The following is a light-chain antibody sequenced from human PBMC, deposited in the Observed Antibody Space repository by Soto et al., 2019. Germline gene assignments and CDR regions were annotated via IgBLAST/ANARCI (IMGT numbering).Light chain of an antibody. CDR1: PGISNY. J-gene: IGKJ3*01. CDR2: DAS. Sequence: IPITQSSFFLASFVGGRGTIPFQARPGISNYLNWYQQKPGKAPKLLIYDASNLETGVPSRFSGSGSGTDFTFTISSLQPEDIATYYCQQYDNLLFTFGPGTKVDIK. V-gene: IGKV1-33*01. CDR3: QQYDNLLFT.